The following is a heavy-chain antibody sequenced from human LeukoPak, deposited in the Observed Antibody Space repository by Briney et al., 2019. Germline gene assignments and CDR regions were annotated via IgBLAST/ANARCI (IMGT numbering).Heavy chain of an antibody. J-gene: IGHJ4*02. CDR2: VSDGGGRT. CDR1: GFNFGNYA. Sequence: GGSLRLSCAASGFNFGNYAMGWVRQAPGKGLEWVSGVSDGGGRTHYADSVKGRFTISRDNSKNTLYLQMNSLRAEDTAVYYCAIRVMVRGVIGLDYWGQGTLVTVSS. D-gene: IGHD3-10*01. CDR3: AIRVMVRGVIGLDY. V-gene: IGHV3-23*01.